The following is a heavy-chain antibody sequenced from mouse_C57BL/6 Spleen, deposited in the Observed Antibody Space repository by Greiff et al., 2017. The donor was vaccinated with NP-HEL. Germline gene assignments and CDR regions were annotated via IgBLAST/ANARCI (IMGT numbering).Heavy chain of an antibody. Sequence: QLQQPGAELVKPGASVKLSCKASGYTFTSYWMQWVKQRPGQGLEWIGEIDPSDSYTNYNQKFKGKATLTVDTSSSTAYMQLSSLTSEDSAGYYCARRGNYDYDVGAMDYWGQGTSVTVSS. V-gene: IGHV1-50*01. J-gene: IGHJ4*01. CDR3: ARRGNYDYDVGAMDY. D-gene: IGHD2-4*01. CDR1: GYTFTSYW. CDR2: IDPSDSYT.